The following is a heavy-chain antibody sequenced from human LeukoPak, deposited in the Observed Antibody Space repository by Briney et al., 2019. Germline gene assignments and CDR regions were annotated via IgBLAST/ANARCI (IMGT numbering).Heavy chain of an antibody. CDR1: GFTFSSYA. V-gene: IGHV3-23*01. J-gene: IGHJ4*02. D-gene: IGHD2-15*01. CDR2: ISGSGGST. Sequence: PGGSLRLSCAASGFTFSSYAMSWVRQAPGKGLEWVSAISGSGGSTYYADSVKGRFTISRDNSKNRLYLQMNSLRAEDTAVYYCAKEGDIVVVVAATRFDYWGQGTLVTVSS. CDR3: AKEGDIVVVVAATRFDY.